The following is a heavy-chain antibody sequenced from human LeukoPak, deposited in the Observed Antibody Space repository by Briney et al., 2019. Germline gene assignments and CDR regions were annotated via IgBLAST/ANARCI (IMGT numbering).Heavy chain of an antibody. Sequence: GASVKVSCKASGGTFSSYAISWVRQAPGQGLEWMGGIIPIFGTANYAQKFQGRVTITADESTSTAYMELSSLRSEDTAVYYCASNPPGGAARIYYYYYMDVWGKGTTVTVSS. CDR3: ASNPPGGAARIYYYYYMDV. CDR1: GGTFSSYA. J-gene: IGHJ6*03. D-gene: IGHD6-6*01. CDR2: IIPIFGTA. V-gene: IGHV1-69*13.